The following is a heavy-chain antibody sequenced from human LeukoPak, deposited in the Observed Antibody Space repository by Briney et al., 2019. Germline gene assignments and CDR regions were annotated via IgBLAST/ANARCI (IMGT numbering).Heavy chain of an antibody. D-gene: IGHD2-21*02. CDR1: GFTFSSYA. V-gene: IGHV3-23*01. Sequence: GGSLRLSCAASGFTFSSYAMSWVRQAPGKGLEWVSAISGSGGSTYYADSVKGRFTISRDNSKNTLYLQMNSLRAEDTAVYYCAKDRRYCGGDCYPDYFDYWGQGTLVTVSS. CDR2: ISGSGGST. CDR3: AKDRRYCGGDCYPDYFDY. J-gene: IGHJ4*02.